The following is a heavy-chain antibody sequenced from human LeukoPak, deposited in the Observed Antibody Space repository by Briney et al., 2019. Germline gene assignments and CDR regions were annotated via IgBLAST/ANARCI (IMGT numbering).Heavy chain of an antibody. V-gene: IGHV4-30-4*08. CDR3: ARVGLDLRSSSVFDH. D-gene: IGHD3-3*01. CDR2: IYYSGST. Sequence: SETLSLTCTVSGASINSGDFFWSWIRQAPGQGLEWIGDIYYSGSTSSNPSLRSRTTLSVDTSKNEFSLRLRSVTAADTAVYYCARVGLDLRSSSVFDHWGQGTLVTVSS. CDR1: GASINSGDFF. J-gene: IGHJ4*02.